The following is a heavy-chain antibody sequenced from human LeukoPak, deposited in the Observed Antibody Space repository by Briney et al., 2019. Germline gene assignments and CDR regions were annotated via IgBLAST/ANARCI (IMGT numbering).Heavy chain of an antibody. CDR1: GFNFDRYT. CDR3: SKELGSMFFDY. D-gene: IGHD3-10*01. J-gene: IGHJ4*02. CDR2: AGWAGGTT. V-gene: IGHV3-43*01. Sequence: GGSLRLSCAISGFNFDRYTIHWVRQAPGKGLEWVSLAGWAGGTTYYSDSVSSRFTISRDSGKNSVYLQMNSLTTDDTAFYFCSKELGSMFFDYWGQGALVTVSS.